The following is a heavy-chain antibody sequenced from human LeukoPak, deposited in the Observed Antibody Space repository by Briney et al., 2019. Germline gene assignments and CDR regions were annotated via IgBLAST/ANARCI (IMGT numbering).Heavy chain of an antibody. V-gene: IGHV3-23*01. J-gene: IGHJ4*02. CDR2: IYRGGST. CDR3: ARGSGIEYYFDY. CDR1: GFTFSSYA. Sequence: GGSLRLSCAASGFTFSSYAMSWVRRAPGKGLEWVSAIYRGGSTYYAESVKGRFTISRDNSKNTLCLQMTSLRAEDTAVYYCARGSGIEYYFDYWGQGTLVTVSS. D-gene: IGHD1-26*01.